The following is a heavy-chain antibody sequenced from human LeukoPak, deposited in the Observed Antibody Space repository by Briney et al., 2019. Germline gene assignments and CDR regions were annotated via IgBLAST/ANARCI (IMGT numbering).Heavy chain of an antibody. D-gene: IGHD6-13*01. Sequence: SVKVSCKASGFTFSNSAVQWVRQARGERHEWIGWIVVGSATTNYAQKFQQRVTITRDMSTNTAYMELSSLRSDDTAVYYCAATIAADTGYYGLDVWGQGTMVTVSS. CDR1: GFTFSNSA. J-gene: IGHJ3*01. CDR3: AATIAADTGYYGLDV. V-gene: IGHV1-58*01. CDR2: IVVGSATT.